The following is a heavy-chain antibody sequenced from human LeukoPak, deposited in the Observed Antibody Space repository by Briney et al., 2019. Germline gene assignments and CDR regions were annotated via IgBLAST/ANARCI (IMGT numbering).Heavy chain of an antibody. D-gene: IGHD6-13*01. CDR2: MNPNSGNT. V-gene: IGHV1-8*01. Sequence: ASVKVSCKASGYTFTSYDINWVRQAPGQGLEWMGWMNPNSGNTGYAQKFQGRVTMTRNTSISTAYMELSSLRSEDTAVYYCARAVAAAGMVAFDIWGQGTMVTVSS. CDR1: GYTFTSYD. CDR3: ARAVAAAGMVAFDI. J-gene: IGHJ3*02.